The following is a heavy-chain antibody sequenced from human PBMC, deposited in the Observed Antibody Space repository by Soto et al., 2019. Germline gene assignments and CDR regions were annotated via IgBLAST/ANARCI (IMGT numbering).Heavy chain of an antibody. V-gene: IGHV1-69*08. J-gene: IGHJ5*02. CDR1: GGTFSSYT. D-gene: IGHD3-3*01. CDR3: ARDSGGNYDFWSGYYH. CDR2: IIPILCIA. Sequence: QVQLVQSGAEVKKPGSSVKVSCKASGGTFSSYTISWVRQAPGQGLEWMGRIIPILCIANYAQKFQGRVTLTGDKSTSTAYMELSSLRSEDTAVYYCARDSGGNYDFWSGYYHWGQGTLVTVSS.